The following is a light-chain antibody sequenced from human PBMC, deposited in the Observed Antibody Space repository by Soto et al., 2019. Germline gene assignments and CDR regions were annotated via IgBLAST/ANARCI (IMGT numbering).Light chain of an antibody. Sequence: QSALTQPASVSGSPGQSITISCTGTSSDVGGYNYVSWYQQHPGKAPKLMIYDVSNRPSGVSNRFSGSKSGNTAFLTISGLQAGDEADYYCSSYTSSSTLLYVFGTGTKVTVL. V-gene: IGLV2-14*01. J-gene: IGLJ1*01. CDR3: SSYTSSSTLLYV. CDR1: SSDVGGYNY. CDR2: DVS.